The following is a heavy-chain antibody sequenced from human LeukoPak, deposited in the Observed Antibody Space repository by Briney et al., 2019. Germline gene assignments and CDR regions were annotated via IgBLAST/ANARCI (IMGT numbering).Heavy chain of an antibody. Sequence: SETLSLTCAVSGGSISSGGYSWSWIRQPPGKGLEWIGYIYHSGSTYYNPSLKSRVTISVDRSKNQFSLKLSSVTAADTAVYYCARDLMVRGVIMLDSLLWGQGTLVTVSS. CDR2: IYHSGST. D-gene: IGHD3-10*01. CDR1: GGSISSGGYS. J-gene: IGHJ4*02. CDR3: ARDLMVRGVIMLDSLL. V-gene: IGHV4-30-2*01.